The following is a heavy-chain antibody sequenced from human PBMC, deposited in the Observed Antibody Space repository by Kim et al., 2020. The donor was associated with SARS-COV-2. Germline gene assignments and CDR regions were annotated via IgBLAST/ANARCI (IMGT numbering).Heavy chain of an antibody. Sequence: GGSLRLSCAASGFTFSSYAMSWVRQAPGKGLEWVSAISGSGGSTYYADPVKGRFTISRDNSKNTLYLQMNSLRAEDTAVYYCAKDGYDILTGYYEFDYWGQGTLVTVSS. V-gene: IGHV3-23*01. CDR1: GFTFSSYA. CDR2: ISGSGGST. D-gene: IGHD3-9*01. CDR3: AKDGYDILTGYYEFDY. J-gene: IGHJ4*02.